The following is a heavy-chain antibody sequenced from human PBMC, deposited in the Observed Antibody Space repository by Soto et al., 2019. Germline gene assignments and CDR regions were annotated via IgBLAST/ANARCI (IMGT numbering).Heavy chain of an antibody. D-gene: IGHD3-3*01. V-gene: IGHV5-51*01. J-gene: IGHJ4*02. CDR2: MYPGDSDT. Sequence: GDSLKISCMGSGYDFNTNWFGWVRQLPGRGLEWVGIMYPGDSDTRYNPSLQGHVTLSVDVTVSTAFLQWRSLETSDTGMDFCARRPRDCNKTSCYYADHWGQGSQVTV. CDR3: ARRPRDCNKTSCYYADH. CDR1: GYDFNTNW.